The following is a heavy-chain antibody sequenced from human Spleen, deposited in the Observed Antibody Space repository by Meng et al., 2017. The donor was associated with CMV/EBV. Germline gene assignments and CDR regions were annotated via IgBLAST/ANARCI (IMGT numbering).Heavy chain of an antibody. Sequence: ASGFTFSSYWMGWVRPAPGKGLEWVANMNQDGSEKYYVDSVKGRFTISRDNAKNSLYLQMNSLRAEDTAVYYCARRRMPAAANYFDCWGQGTLVTVSS. CDR2: MNQDGSEK. J-gene: IGHJ4*02. D-gene: IGHD2-2*01. CDR1: GFTFSSYW. V-gene: IGHV3-7*01. CDR3: ARRRMPAAANYFDC.